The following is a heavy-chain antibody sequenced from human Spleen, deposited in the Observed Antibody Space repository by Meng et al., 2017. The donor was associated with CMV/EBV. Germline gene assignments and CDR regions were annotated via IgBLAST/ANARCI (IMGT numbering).Heavy chain of an antibody. CDR2: ARNKANSYXT. J-gene: IGHJ4*02. V-gene: IGHV3-72*01. D-gene: IGHD3-3*01. CDR3: ARGAYDLWSGYSLFYFDY. Sequence: MSGVRQSRGRGVEWVGRARNKANSYXTEYAASVKGRFTVSRDDSKNSLYLQMNSLRTEDTAVYYCARGAYDLWSGYSLFYFDYWGQGNLVTVSS.